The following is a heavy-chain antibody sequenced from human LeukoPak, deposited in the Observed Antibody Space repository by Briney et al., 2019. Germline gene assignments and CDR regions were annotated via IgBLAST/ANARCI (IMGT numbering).Heavy chain of an antibody. CDR2: INPNSGGT. V-gene: IGHV1-2*02. Sequence: ASVKVSCKASGYTFTSYDINWVRQATGQGLEWMGWINPNSGGTNYAQKFQGRVTMTRDTSISTAYMELSRLRSDDTAMYYCARSYYYYYMDVWXXGTTVTVSS. CDR1: GYTFTSYD. J-gene: IGHJ6*03. CDR3: ARSYYYYYMDV.